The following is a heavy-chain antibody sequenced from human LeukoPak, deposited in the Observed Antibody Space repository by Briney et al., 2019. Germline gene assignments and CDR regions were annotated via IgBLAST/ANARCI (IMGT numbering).Heavy chain of an antibody. CDR2: IYYSAST. V-gene: IGHV4-61*01. Sequence: PSETLPLTCTVSGGSVSVGSYYRSWIRQPPGKGLEWIGHIYYSASTDYNPSLKSRVTISVDTSKNQFSLKLTSVTAADTAVYFCARGPVGTTYYDYWGQGAQVTVSS. CDR1: GGSVSVGSYY. D-gene: IGHD1-26*01. CDR3: ARGPVGTTYYDY. J-gene: IGHJ4*02.